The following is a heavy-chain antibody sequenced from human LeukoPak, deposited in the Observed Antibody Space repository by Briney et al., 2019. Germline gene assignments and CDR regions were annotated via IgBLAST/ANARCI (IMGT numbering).Heavy chain of an antibody. CDR1: GYTFTNYG. CDR2: MNPNSGNT. J-gene: IGHJ4*02. Sequence: ASVKVSCKASGYTFTNYGISWVRQAPGQGLEWMGWMNPNSGNTGYAQTFQGRVTMTRSTSISTAYMELSSLRSEDTAVYYCAILAVTHPFDYWGQGTLVTVSS. V-gene: IGHV1-8*02. D-gene: IGHD2-21*02. CDR3: AILAVTHPFDY.